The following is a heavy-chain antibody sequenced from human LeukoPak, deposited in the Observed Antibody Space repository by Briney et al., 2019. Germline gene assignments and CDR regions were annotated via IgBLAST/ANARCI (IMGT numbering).Heavy chain of an antibody. CDR3: AARYYDFWIDEPRIDY. J-gene: IGHJ4*02. V-gene: IGHV4-59*01. Sequence: SETLSLTCTVSGGSISSYYWSWIRQPPGKGLEWIGYIYYSGSTNYNPSLKSRVTTSVDTSKNQSSLKLSSVTAADTAVYYCAARYYDFWIDEPRIDYWGQGTLVTVSS. D-gene: IGHD3-3*01. CDR1: GGSISSYY. CDR2: IYYSGST.